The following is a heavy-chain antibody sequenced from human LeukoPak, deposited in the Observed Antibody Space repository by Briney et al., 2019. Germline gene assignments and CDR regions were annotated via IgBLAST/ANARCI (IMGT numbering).Heavy chain of an antibody. D-gene: IGHD2-2*01. Sequence: GGSLRLSCAASGFTFSNYGMHWVRLAPGMGLEWVAAIQHDGSIKYYADSVKGRFTISRDDSKNTLYLQMNSLRAEDAAVYYCARDSCSSVTCYDYWGQGTLVTVSS. V-gene: IGHV3-33*01. J-gene: IGHJ4*02. CDR2: IQHDGSIK. CDR3: ARDSCSSVTCYDY. CDR1: GFTFSNYG.